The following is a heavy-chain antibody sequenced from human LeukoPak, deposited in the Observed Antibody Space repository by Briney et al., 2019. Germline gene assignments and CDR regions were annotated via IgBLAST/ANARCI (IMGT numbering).Heavy chain of an antibody. Sequence: ASVTVSCKASGYTFTSYYMHWVRQAPGQGLEWMGIINPSGGSTSYAQKFQGRVTMTRDTSTSTVYMELSSLRSEDTAVYYCARASLPYSSSWTYFDYWGQGTLVTVSS. V-gene: IGHV1-46*01. CDR2: INPSGGST. D-gene: IGHD6-13*01. J-gene: IGHJ4*02. CDR1: GYTFTSYY. CDR3: ARASLPYSSSWTYFDY.